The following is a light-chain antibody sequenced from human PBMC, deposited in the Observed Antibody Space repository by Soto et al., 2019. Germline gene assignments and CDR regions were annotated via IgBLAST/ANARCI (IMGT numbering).Light chain of an antibody. CDR3: QQTYTTPPFT. V-gene: IGKV1-39*01. CDR2: ATS. Sequence: DIQMTQSPSSLSASVGDRVTITCRASQSISTYLNWYQQKPGRAPNLLIYATSTLQSGVPSRFSGSGSGTDLTLTISSPQPEDFATYYCQQTYTTPPFTFGQGTKVDIK. CDR1: QSISTY. J-gene: IGKJ2*01.